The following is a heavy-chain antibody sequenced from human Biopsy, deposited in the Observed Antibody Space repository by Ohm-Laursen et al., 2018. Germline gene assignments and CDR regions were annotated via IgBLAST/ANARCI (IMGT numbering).Heavy chain of an antibody. V-gene: IGHV4-59*01. D-gene: IGHD2-8*02. CDR1: SASINLYY. CDR3: ARDRIAYCTATSCDNFGLDV. Sequence: TLSLTCTVSSASINLYYWGWIRQSPGKGLEWIGYINHSVHTNYNPSLKSRLTISVDTSKNQFSLKLTSVTAADPSVYYCARDRIAYCTATSCDNFGLDVGGQGTTVTVSS. CDR2: INHSVHT. J-gene: IGHJ6*02.